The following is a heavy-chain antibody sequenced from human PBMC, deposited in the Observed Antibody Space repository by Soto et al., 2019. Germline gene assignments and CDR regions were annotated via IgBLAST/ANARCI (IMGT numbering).Heavy chain of an antibody. CDR1: GGSFSGYY. D-gene: IGHD6-19*01. CDR3: ASRGGYSSGWYPRNNWFDP. Sequence: SETLSLTCAVYGGSFSGYYWSWIRQPPGKGLEWIGEINHSGSTNYNPSLKSRVTISVDTSKNQFSLKLSSVTAADTAVYYCASRGGYSSGWYPRNNWFDPWGQGTLVTVSS. J-gene: IGHJ5*02. V-gene: IGHV4-34*01. CDR2: INHSGST.